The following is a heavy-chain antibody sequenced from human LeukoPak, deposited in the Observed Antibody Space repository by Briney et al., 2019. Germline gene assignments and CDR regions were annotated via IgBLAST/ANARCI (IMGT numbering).Heavy chain of an antibody. CDR2: ICPDGTGI. V-gene: IGHV3-74*01. CDR1: GFIFSLYC. CDR3: VRDFRSADY. J-gene: IGHJ4*02. Sequence: GGSLRLSCAASGFIFSLYCMHWVRQAPGKGPMWVTRICPDGTGISYADSVKARFTTSRDNAKNTVYLQMNGLREEDTAVYYCVRDFRSADYWGQGTLVTVSS.